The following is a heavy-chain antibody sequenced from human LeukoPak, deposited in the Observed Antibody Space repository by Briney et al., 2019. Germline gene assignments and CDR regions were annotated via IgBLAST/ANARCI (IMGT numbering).Heavy chain of an antibody. CDR3: ARDYYDSSGYHYFDY. CDR2: ISSSSSYI. Sequence: GRSLRLSCAASGFTFSSFAMHWVRQAPGKGLEWVSSISSSSSYIYYADSVKGRFTISRDNAKNSLYLQMNSLRAEDTAVYYCARDYYDSSGYHYFDYWGQGTLVTVSS. D-gene: IGHD3-22*01. V-gene: IGHV3-21*01. CDR1: GFTFSSFA. J-gene: IGHJ4*02.